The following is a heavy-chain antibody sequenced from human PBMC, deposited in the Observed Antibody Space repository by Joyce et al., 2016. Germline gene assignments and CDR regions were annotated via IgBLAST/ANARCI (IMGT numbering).Heavy chain of an antibody. Sequence: QVQLVQSGTEVKTPGSSVKGSCQVSGGTVSRSTISWVRQAPVHGLEGMGSVVPTLGIGDCAQKFQGRVTMSADKSKSTAYMDLGRLRSDDTAFYYCARDTGTVGTSTGYAMDVWGQGTTVIVSS. CDR2: VVPTLGIG. CDR3: ARDTGTVGTSTGYAMDV. V-gene: IGHV1-69*08. J-gene: IGHJ6*02. CDR1: GGTVSRST. D-gene: IGHD1-26*01.